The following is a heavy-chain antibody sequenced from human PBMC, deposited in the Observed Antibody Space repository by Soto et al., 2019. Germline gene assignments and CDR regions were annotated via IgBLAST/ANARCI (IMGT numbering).Heavy chain of an antibody. CDR2: IYTSGST. D-gene: IGHD3-3*01. Sequence: SETLSLTCTVSGGSISSYYWSWIRQPPGKGLEWIGRIYTSGSTNYNPSLKSRVTMSVDTSKNQFSLKLSSVTAADTAVYYGARWVTIFGMVTHFDYWGQGTLVTVSS. V-gene: IGHV4-4*07. CDR3: ARWVTIFGMVTHFDY. CDR1: GGSISSYY. J-gene: IGHJ4*02.